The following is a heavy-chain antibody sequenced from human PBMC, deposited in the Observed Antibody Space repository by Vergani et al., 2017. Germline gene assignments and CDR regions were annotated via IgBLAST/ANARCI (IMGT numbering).Heavy chain of an antibody. CDR1: GFTFDDYA. J-gene: IGHJ4*02. CDR2: ISWNSGSI. Sequence: EVQLVESGGGLVQPGRSLRLSCAASGFTFDDYAMHWVRQAPGKGLEWVSGISWNSGSIGYADSVKGRFTISRDNAKNSLYLQMNSLRAEDTAVYYCATMLGDSSGYLYWGQGTLVTVSS. V-gene: IGHV3-9*01. CDR3: ATMLGDSSGYLY. D-gene: IGHD3-22*01.